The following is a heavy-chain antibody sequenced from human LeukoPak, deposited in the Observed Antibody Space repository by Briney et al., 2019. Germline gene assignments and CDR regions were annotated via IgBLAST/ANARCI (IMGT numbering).Heavy chain of an antibody. CDR1: GGTFSSYA. CDR3: ARGSEPDYGDY. V-gene: IGHV1-69*04. CDR2: IIPILGIA. Sequence: SVKVSCKASGGTFSSYAISWVRQAPGQGLEWMGRIIPILGIANYAQKFQGRVTITADKSTSTAYMELSSLRSEDTAVYYCARGSEPDYGDYWGQGTLVTVSS. J-gene: IGHJ4*02. D-gene: IGHD1-14*01.